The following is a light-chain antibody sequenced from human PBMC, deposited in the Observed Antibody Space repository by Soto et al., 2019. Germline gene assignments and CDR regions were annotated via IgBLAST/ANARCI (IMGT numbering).Light chain of an antibody. CDR3: QQYNILPQT. V-gene: IGKV3-15*01. CDR2: GAS. Sequence: IVFTQSPATLSVSPGERATRSCRASQSVSSNLAWYQQKPGQAPRLLIYGASTRATGIPARFSGSGSGTEFTLTISSLQSEDFAVYYCQQYNILPQTFGQGTKVDIK. J-gene: IGKJ1*01. CDR1: QSVSSN.